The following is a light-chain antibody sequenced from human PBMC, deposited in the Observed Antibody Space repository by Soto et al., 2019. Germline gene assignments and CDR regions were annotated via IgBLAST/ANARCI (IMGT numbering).Light chain of an antibody. CDR3: YSCSRSSGTRYV. Sequence: QSALTQPASVSGSPGQSITISCTGTSSDIGTYNYVSWYQQHPGQAPKLMIYDVSNRPSGVSDRFSGPKSGNTASLTISGLQAEDEADYYCYSCSRSSGTRYVSGTGTKLTVL. CDR1: SSDIGTYNY. J-gene: IGLJ1*01. V-gene: IGLV2-14*03. CDR2: DVS.